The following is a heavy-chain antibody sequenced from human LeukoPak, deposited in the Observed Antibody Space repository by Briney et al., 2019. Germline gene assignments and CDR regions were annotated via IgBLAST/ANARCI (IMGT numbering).Heavy chain of an antibody. CDR3: ARVAKERVGGVYYFDY. V-gene: IGHV3-13*01. CDR1: GFTFSDYD. J-gene: IGHJ4*02. Sequence: GGSLRLSCAASGFTFSDYDMHWVRQATGKGLEWVSAIGTAGDTYYTGSVKGRFTISRENAKNSLYLQMNSLRAGDTAVHYCARVAKERVGGVYYFDYWGQGTLVTVSS. CDR2: IGTAGDT. D-gene: IGHD1-1*01.